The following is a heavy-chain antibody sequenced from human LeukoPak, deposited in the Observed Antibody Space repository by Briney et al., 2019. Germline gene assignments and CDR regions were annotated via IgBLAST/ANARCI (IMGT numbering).Heavy chain of an antibody. Sequence: SGTLSLTCAVSGGSISSSNWWSWVRQPPGKGLEWIGEIYHSGSTNYNPSLKSRVTISVDTSKNQFSLKLSSVTAADTAVYYCARENYDYVWGSYRSNWFDPWGQGTLVTVSS. CDR1: GGSISSSNW. V-gene: IGHV4-4*02. CDR3: ARENYDYVWGSYRSNWFDP. D-gene: IGHD3-16*02. CDR2: IYHSGST. J-gene: IGHJ5*02.